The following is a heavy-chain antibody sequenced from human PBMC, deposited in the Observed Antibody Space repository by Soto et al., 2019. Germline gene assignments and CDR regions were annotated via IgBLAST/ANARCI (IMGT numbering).Heavy chain of an antibody. CDR3: AKGGDMESREPYYDFWSGYPTNFDY. J-gene: IGHJ4*02. D-gene: IGHD3-3*01. CDR1: GFTFSSYA. Sequence: PGGSLRLSCAASGFTFSSYAMSWVRQAPGKGLEWVSAISGSGGSTYYADSVKGRFTISRDNSKNTLYLQMNSLRAEDTAVYYCAKGGDMESREPYYDFWSGYPTNFDYWGQGTLVTVSS. CDR2: ISGSGGST. V-gene: IGHV3-23*01.